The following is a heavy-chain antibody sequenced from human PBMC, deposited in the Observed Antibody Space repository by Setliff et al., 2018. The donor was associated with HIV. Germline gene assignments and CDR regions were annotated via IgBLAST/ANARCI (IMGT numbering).Heavy chain of an antibody. D-gene: IGHD3-22*01. CDR1: GGSINSYY. CDR2: IYYIGNT. V-gene: IGHV4-59*08. Sequence: SETLSLTCAVSGGSINSYYWSWIRQPPGKGLEWIGYIYYIGNTNYNPSLQNRVTLLLDMSKNQFSLKLSSATAADTAVYYCARQAWHSGRNGYFVDYWGQGMLVTVSS. J-gene: IGHJ4*02. CDR3: ARQAWHSGRNGYFVDY.